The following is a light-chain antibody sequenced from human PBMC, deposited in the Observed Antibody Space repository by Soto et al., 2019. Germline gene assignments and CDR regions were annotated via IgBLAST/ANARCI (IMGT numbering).Light chain of an antibody. CDR1: QSVSSN. CDR2: GAS. J-gene: IGKJ1*01. CDR3: QHYNNWPPWT. V-gene: IGKV3-15*01. Sequence: IVMTQSPATLSVSPGERATLSCRASQSVSSNFAWYQQNPGQAPRLLIYGASTRATGIPARFSGSGAGTDFTLTISSLQSEDFAVYYCQHYNNWPPWTFGQGTKVEIK.